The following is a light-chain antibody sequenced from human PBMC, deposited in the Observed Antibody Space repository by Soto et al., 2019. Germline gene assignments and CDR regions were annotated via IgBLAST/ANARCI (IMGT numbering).Light chain of an antibody. J-gene: IGLJ1*01. CDR2: EVN. V-gene: IGLV2-14*01. Sequence: QSALTQPASVSGSPGQSITISCTGTSSDIGAYSYVSWYQQHPGKAPKLMIYEVNNRPSGISDRFSGSKSGNTASLTISGLQAEDEADYYCISYTSTSTLVFGTGTKVT. CDR3: ISYTSTSTLV. CDR1: SSDIGAYSY.